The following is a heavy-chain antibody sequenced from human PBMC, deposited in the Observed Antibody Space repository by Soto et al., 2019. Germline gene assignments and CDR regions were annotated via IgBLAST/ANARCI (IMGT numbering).Heavy chain of an antibody. Sequence: PGGSLRLSCAASGFTFSSYGMHWVRQAPGKGLEWVAVISYDGSNKYYADSVKGRFTISRDNSKNTLYLQMNSLRAEDTAVYYCAKGSYSSSWYEGYFDYWGQGTLVTVSS. CDR2: ISYDGSNK. CDR1: GFTFSSYG. J-gene: IGHJ4*02. CDR3: AKGSYSSSWYEGYFDY. V-gene: IGHV3-30*18. D-gene: IGHD6-13*01.